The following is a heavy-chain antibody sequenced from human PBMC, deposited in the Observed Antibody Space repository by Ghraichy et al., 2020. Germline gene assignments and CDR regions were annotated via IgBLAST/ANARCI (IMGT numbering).Heavy chain of an antibody. J-gene: IGHJ4*02. CDR1: GGSISSSSYY. CDR3: ARQSMGGSYYPFDY. D-gene: IGHD1-26*01. CDR2: IYYSGST. V-gene: IGHV4-39*01. Sequence: SETLSLTCTVSGGSISSSSYYWGWIRQPPGKGLKWIGSIYYSGSTYYNPSLKSRVTISVDTSKNQFSLKLSSVTAADTAVYYCARQSMGGSYYPFDYWGQGTLVTVSS.